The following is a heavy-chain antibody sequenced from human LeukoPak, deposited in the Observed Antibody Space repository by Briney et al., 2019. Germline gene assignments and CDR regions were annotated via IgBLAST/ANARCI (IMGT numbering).Heavy chain of an antibody. V-gene: IGHV4-59*12. CDR3: AREIVGATKVIDY. J-gene: IGHJ4*02. D-gene: IGHD1-26*01. CDR1: GGSISSYY. CDR2: IYYSGST. Sequence: SETLSLTCTVSGGSISSYYWSWIRQPPGKGLEWIGYIYYSGSTNYNPSLKSRVTISVDKSKNQFSLKLSSVTAADTAVYYCAREIVGATKVIDYWGQGTLVTVSS.